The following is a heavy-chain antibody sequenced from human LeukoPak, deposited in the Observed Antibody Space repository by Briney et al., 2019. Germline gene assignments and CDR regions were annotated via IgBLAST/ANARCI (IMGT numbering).Heavy chain of an antibody. V-gene: IGHV4-39*07. CDR1: GGSISSSSYY. J-gene: IGHJ4*02. Sequence: SETLSLTCTVSGGSISSSSYYWGWIRQPPGKGLEWIGSIYYSGSTYYNPSLKSRVTISVGTSKNQFSLKLSSVTAADTAVCYCARVEAFGVVPAFFDYWGQGTLVTVSS. D-gene: IGHD3-3*01. CDR2: IYYSGST. CDR3: ARVEAFGVVPAFFDY.